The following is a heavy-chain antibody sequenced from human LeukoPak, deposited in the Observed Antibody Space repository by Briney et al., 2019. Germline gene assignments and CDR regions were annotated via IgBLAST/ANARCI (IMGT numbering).Heavy chain of an antibody. Sequence: SQTLSLTCAISGDSVSSNSAAWSWIRQSPSRGLEWLGRTYYKSQWYNDYAVSVKSRITINPDTSKNHFSLQLNSVTPEDTAVYYCARGPVAGRVFFDYWGQGTLVTVSS. CDR3: ARGPVAGRVFFDY. D-gene: IGHD6-19*01. V-gene: IGHV6-1*01. CDR2: TYYKSQWYN. J-gene: IGHJ4*02. CDR1: GDSVSSNSAA.